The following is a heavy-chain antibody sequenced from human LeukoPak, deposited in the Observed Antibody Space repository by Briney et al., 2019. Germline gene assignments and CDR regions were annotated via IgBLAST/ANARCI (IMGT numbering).Heavy chain of an antibody. Sequence: GESLKISCKGSGYSFTTYWISWVRQMPGKGLEWMGRIDTSDPYTNYSPSFQGHVTISTDKSISTAYLQWSSLKASDTAMYYCARRLSTQGDASDIWGQGTMVTVSS. CDR1: GYSFTTYW. J-gene: IGHJ3*02. V-gene: IGHV5-10-1*01. CDR2: IDTSDPYT. D-gene: IGHD2-2*01. CDR3: ARRLSTQGDASDI.